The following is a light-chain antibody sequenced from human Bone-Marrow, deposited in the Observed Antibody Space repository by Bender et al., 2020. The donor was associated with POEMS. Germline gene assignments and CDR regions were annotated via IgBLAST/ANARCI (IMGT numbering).Light chain of an antibody. J-gene: IGLJ1*01. CDR3: ASYTTSTTYV. CDR1: GSDVAGYNR. Sequence: ALTQPASVSGSPGQSSTISCTGTGSDVAGYNRVTWYQHYPGRAPTLMIFDVTERPSGVSSRFSGSRSGSTASLTISGLQAEDEADYYCASYTTSTTYVFGTGTRVTVL. CDR2: DVT. V-gene: IGLV2-14*03.